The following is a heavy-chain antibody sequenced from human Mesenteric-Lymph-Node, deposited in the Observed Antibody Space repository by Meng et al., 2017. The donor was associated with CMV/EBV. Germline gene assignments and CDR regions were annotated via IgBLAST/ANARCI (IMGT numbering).Heavy chain of an antibody. CDR1: GFTFRNYA. Sequence: GESLKISCEASGFTFRNYAISWVRQAPGKGLEWVSLISGSGSSTFYADSVKGRFTISRDNSKNTLYLQMNSLRVEDTAVYYCAAILEWLLCFDYWGQGALVTVSS. CDR3: AAILEWLLCFDY. V-gene: IGHV3-23*01. D-gene: IGHD3-3*01. J-gene: IGHJ4*02. CDR2: ISGSGSST.